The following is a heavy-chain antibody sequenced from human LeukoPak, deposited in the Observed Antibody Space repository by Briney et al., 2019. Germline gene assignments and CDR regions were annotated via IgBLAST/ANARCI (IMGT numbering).Heavy chain of an antibody. CDR1: GGSFSNYY. V-gene: IGHV4-34*01. CDR2: INHSGST. Sequence: SETLSLTCAVYGGSFSNYYWSWIRQPPGKGLEWIGEINHSGSTNYNPSFKSRVTISVDTSKNQFSLKLSSVTAADTAVYYCARGYCSSTSCYEEDAFDIWGQGTMVTVSS. D-gene: IGHD2-2*01. CDR3: ARGYCSSTSCYEEDAFDI. J-gene: IGHJ3*02.